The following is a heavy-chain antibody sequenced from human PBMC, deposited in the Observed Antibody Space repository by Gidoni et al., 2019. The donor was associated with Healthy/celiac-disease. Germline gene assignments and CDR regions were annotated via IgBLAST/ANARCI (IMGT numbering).Heavy chain of an antibody. J-gene: IGHJ5*02. CDR3: ARDSLYYYDSSGSQGGFDP. CDR1: GGSIRSYY. CDR2: IYYSGST. V-gene: IGHV4-59*01. D-gene: IGHD3-22*01. Sequence: QVQLQESGPGLVKPSETLSLTCTVSGGSIRSYYWSWIRQPPGKGLEWIGYIYYSGSTNYNPSLKSRVTISVDTSKNQFSLKLSSVTAADTAVYYCARDSLYYYDSSGSQGGFDPWGQGTLVTGSS.